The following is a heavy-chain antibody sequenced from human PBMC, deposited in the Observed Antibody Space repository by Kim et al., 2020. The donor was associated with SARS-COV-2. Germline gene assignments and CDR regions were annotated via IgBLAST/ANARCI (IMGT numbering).Heavy chain of an antibody. CDR3: ARGSPVYYDILTGYYRDY. D-gene: IGHD3-9*01. CDR2: INPSGGST. J-gene: IGHJ4*02. V-gene: IGHV1-46*01. Sequence: ASVKVSCKASGYTFTSYYMHWVRQAPGQGLEWMGIINPSGGSTSYAQRFHGRVTMTRDTSTSTVYMELSSLRSEDTDVYYCARGSPVYYDILTGYYRDYWGQGNLVTVSS. CDR1: GYTFTSYY.